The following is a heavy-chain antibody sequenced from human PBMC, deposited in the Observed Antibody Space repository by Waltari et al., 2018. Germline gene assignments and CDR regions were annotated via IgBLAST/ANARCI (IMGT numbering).Heavy chain of an antibody. CDR1: GDSFGSNY. CDR3: ARVDSYEKFLDY. V-gene: IGHV4-59*01. J-gene: IGHJ4*02. CDR2: IYYTGST. D-gene: IGHD5-12*01. Sequence: QVQLQESGPGLVKPSETLSLTCTVSGDSFGSNYWSWIRQPPGKGLEWIVYIYYTGSTNYNPSFKSRVTISVDTSKNEFSLKLKSVTAADTAVYYCARVDSYEKFLDYWGQGALVSVSS.